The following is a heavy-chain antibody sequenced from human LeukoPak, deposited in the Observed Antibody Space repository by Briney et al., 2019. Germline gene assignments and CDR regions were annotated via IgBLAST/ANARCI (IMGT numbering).Heavy chain of an antibody. CDR2: FDPEDGET. CDR1: GYTLTELS. Sequence: GASVKVSCKVSGYTLTELSMHWVRQAPGKGLEWMGGFDPEDGETIYAQKLQGRVTMTEDTSTDTAYMELSSLRSEDTAVYYCATELKRLYYYGSGSYYAFDIWGQGTMVTVSS. D-gene: IGHD3-10*01. V-gene: IGHV1-24*01. CDR3: ATELKRLYYYGSGSYYAFDI. J-gene: IGHJ3*02.